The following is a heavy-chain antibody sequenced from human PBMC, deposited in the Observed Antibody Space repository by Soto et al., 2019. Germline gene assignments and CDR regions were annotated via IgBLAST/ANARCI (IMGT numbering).Heavy chain of an antibody. J-gene: IGHJ5*02. CDR2: ISASGST. CDR3: ARRDRSGFSYWLDT. D-gene: IGHD3-22*01. Sequence: NPSETLSLTCTVSGGSISDDYYWTWIRQHPGKGLEWIGSISASGSTSYNPSLKSRLTVSVDKSKNQFSLNLRSVTAADTAVYYCARRDRSGFSYWLDTWGQGTLVTVSS. V-gene: IGHV4-31*03. CDR1: GGSISDDYY.